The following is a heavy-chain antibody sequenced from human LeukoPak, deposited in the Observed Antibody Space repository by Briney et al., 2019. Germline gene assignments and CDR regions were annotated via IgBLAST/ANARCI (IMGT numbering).Heavy chain of an antibody. CDR2: INLNSGNT. V-gene: IGHV1-8*01. CDR3: ARGSGSCSSTSCYSIYYCYYYMDV. Sequence: ASVKVSCKASGYTFTSYDINWVRQATGQGLEWMGCINLNSGNTGYAQKFQGRVTMTRNTSKSTAYMEMSSLRSEDTAVYYCARGSGSCSSTSCYSIYYCYYYMDVWGKGTTVTVSS. J-gene: IGHJ6*03. D-gene: IGHD2-2*01. CDR1: GYTFTSYD.